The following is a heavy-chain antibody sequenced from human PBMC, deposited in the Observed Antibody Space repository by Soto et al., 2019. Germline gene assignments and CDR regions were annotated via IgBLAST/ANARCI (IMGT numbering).Heavy chain of an antibody. V-gene: IGHV3-7*01. J-gene: IGHJ4*02. D-gene: IGHD2-15*01. CDR3: TRDGCSGDSCYYIDV. Sequence: GGSLRVSSAASGFTFSSYWMSWVRKGPGKGLERLAHIKQHGCEEYYVDSVKGRFTISRDNAQNSLYLQMNSQSAEDTAVYYCTRDGCSGDSCYYIDVWGQGTLVTVSS. CDR1: GFTFSSYW. CDR2: IKQHGCEE.